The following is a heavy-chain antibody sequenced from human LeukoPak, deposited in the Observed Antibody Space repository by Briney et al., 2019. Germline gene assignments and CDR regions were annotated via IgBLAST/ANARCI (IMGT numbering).Heavy chain of an antibody. CDR2: INPSGGST. CDR3: ASLHCSGGSCYLVY. V-gene: IGHV1-46*01. Sequence: ASVKVSCKASGYTFTSYYMHWVRQAPGQGLEWMGIINPSGGSTSYAQKFQGRVTITADKSTSTAYMELSSLRSEDTAVYYCASLHCSGGSCYLVYWGQGTLVTVSS. J-gene: IGHJ4*02. CDR1: GYTFTSYY. D-gene: IGHD2-15*01.